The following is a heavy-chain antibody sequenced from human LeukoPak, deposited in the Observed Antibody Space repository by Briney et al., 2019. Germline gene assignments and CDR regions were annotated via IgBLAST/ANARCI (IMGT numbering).Heavy chain of an antibody. CDR2: INPSGGST. V-gene: IGHV1-46*01. J-gene: IGHJ6*02. D-gene: IGHD6-19*01. CDR3: ARDRGAVARGRSYYYYGMDV. CDR1: RGTFSSYA. Sequence: ASVKVSCKASRGTFSSYAISWVRQAPGQGLEWMGIINPSGGSTSYAQKFQGRVTMTRDTSTSTVYMELSSLRSEDTAVYYCARDRGAVARGRSYYYYGMDVWGQGTTVTASS.